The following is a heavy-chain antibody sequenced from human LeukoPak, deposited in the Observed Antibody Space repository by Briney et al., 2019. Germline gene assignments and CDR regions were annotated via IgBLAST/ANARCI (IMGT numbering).Heavy chain of an antibody. Sequence: SETLSLTCTVSGGSISSSSYYWGWIRQPPGKGLEWIGSIYYSGSTYYNPSLKSRVTISVDTSKNQFSLKLSSVTAADTAVYYCARRRRGDIYGDYFWFDPWGQGTLVTASS. J-gene: IGHJ5*02. V-gene: IGHV4-39*01. CDR3: ARRRRGDIYGDYFWFDP. CDR2: IYYSGST. CDR1: GGSISSSSYY. D-gene: IGHD4-17*01.